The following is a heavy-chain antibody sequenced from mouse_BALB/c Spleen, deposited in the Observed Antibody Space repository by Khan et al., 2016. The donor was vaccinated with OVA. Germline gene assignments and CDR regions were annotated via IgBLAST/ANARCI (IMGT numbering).Heavy chain of an antibody. D-gene: IGHD2-3*01. CDR2: ISYSGST. J-gene: IGHJ4*01. CDR1: GYSITSDYA. Sequence: EVQLVESGPGLVKPSQSLSLTCTVTGYSITSDYAWNWIRQFPGNKLEWMGYISYSGSTNYNPALKSRLSITRDTSKNQFLLQLNSVTTEDTATYYCARDGSRYNYAMDYWGQGTSVTVSS. CDR3: ARDGSRYNYAMDY. V-gene: IGHV3-2*02.